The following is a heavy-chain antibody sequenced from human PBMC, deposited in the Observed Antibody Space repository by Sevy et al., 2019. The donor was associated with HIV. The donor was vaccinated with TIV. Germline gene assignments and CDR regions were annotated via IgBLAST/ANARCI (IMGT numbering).Heavy chain of an antibody. J-gene: IGHJ4*02. CDR2: IRSIAYGGTT. Sequence: GGSLRLSCTASGFTLGDYAMSWVRQAPGKGLEWVGFIRSIAYGGTTEYAASVKGRFTISRDDSKSIAYLQMNSLKTEDTAVYYCTGSSSGYSANFDYWGQGTLVTVSS. CDR3: TGSSSGYSANFDY. CDR1: GFTLGDYA. V-gene: IGHV3-49*04. D-gene: IGHD3-22*01.